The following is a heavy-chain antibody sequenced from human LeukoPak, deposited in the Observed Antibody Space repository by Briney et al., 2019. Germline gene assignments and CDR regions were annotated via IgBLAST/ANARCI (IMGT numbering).Heavy chain of an antibody. V-gene: IGHV1-2*02. J-gene: IGHJ4*02. Sequence: GASVKVSCKASGYTFTGYYMHWVRQAPGQGLEWMGWVNPNSGGTRYAQRFQDRVTMTRDTSITTAHMELSRLRSDDTAVYFCARGRLEAAATDDYWGQGTLVTVSS. CDR1: GYTFTGYY. CDR2: VNPNSGGT. CDR3: ARGRLEAAATDDY. D-gene: IGHD6-13*01.